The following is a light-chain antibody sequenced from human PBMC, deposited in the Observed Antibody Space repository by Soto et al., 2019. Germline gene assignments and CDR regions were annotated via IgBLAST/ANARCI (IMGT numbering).Light chain of an antibody. CDR2: GTS. CDR3: QHYGSSPYT. V-gene: IGKV3-20*01. Sequence: EIVLTQSPGTLPLSPGERATLSCRASQSVSSSYLAWYQQKRGQAPRLLIYGTSSRATGIPDRFSGSGSGTDFTLTISRLEPEDFAVYFCQHYGSSPYTFGQGTKLEIK. CDR1: QSVSSSY. J-gene: IGKJ2*01.